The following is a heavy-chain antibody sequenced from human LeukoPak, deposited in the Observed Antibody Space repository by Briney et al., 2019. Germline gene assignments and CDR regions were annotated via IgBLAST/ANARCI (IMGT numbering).Heavy chain of an antibody. D-gene: IGHD1-1*01. CDR1: GFTFSNYG. J-gene: IGHJ4*02. CDR3: ARGSQSTWGFFAY. CDR2: IWYDGSNE. V-gene: IGHV3-33*01. Sequence: GRSLRLSCAASGFTFSNYGMHWVRQAPGKGLQWVAVIWYDGSNEYYTGSVKGRFTISRDNAHDTLYLQMNSLRAEDTAVYYCARGSQSTWGFFAYWGQGTRVTVSS.